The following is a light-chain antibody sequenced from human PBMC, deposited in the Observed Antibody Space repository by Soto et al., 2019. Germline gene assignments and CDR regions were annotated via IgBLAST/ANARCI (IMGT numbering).Light chain of an antibody. CDR3: QQDDKGPPDT. Sequence: EMVMTQSPANLSVSPGERATLSCRASQSVSSNLAWYQQKPGQGPRLLIYGASTRATSIPARFSGSGSGTEFTLTNNRLQSEDFAVYYFQQDDKGPPDTFGQGAKLEIK. CDR2: GAS. J-gene: IGKJ2*01. CDR1: QSVSSN. V-gene: IGKV3-15*01.